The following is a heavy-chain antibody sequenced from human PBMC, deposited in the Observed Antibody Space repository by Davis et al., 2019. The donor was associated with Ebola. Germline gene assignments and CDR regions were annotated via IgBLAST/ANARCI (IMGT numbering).Heavy chain of an antibody. Sequence: SVKVSCKASGGTFSSYAISWVRQAPGQGLEWMGGIIPIFGTANYAQKFQGRVTITADKSTSTAYMELSSLRSEDTAVYYCARDKGSVRYYYYGMDVWGQGTTVTVSS. D-gene: IGHD6-6*01. V-gene: IGHV1-69*06. CDR3: ARDKGSVRYYYYGMDV. CDR1: GGTFSSYA. J-gene: IGHJ6*02. CDR2: IIPIFGTA.